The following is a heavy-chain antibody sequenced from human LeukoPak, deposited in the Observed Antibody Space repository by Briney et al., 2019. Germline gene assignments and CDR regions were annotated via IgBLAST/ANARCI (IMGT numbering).Heavy chain of an antibody. CDR2: IILILGIA. CDR3: PRNGRTVLRMQADSDLDY. CDR1: GGTFSSYA. J-gene: IGHJ4*02. D-gene: IGHD2-8*02. Sequence: SEKVSCKASGGTFSSYAISWVRQAPRQGLEWMGRIILILGIANYAHKSQGRVTITADQSTSTAYRELSSLRSEDTALYDRPRNGRTVLRMQADSDLDYWGEGALVTVSS. V-gene: IGHV1-69*04.